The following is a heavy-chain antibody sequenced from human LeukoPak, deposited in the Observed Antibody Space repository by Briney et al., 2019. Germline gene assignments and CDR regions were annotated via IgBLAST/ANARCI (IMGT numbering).Heavy chain of an antibody. CDR1: GFTFDDYA. CDR3: AKDVRLFEYFEF. J-gene: IGHJ4*02. D-gene: IGHD3-16*01. V-gene: IGHV3-9*01. CDR2: ISWTSTNI. Sequence: GGSLRLSCAASGFTFDDYAMHWVRQAPGKGLEWVAGISWTSTNIVYADSVKGRFTISRDNAKNSLYLQMNSLRAEDTALYYCAKDVRLFEYFEFWGQGALVTVSS.